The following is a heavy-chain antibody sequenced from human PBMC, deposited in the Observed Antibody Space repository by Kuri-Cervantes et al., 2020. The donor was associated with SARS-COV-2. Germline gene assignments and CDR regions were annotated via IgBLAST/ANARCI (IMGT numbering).Heavy chain of an antibody. CDR3: ARRAYGEQVDYYYMDV. Sequence: GESLKISCKGSGYSCTTYWIGWVRQMPGKGLEWMGIIYPGDSDTRYSPSFQGQVTISADKSISTAFLQWSSLKASDTAIYYCARRAYGEQVDYYYMDVWGKGTTVTVSS. CDR1: GYSCTTYW. D-gene: IGHD4-17*01. V-gene: IGHV5-51*01. CDR2: IYPGDSDT. J-gene: IGHJ6*03.